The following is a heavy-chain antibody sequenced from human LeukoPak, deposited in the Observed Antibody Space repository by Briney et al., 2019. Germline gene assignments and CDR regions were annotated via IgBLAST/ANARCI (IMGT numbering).Heavy chain of an antibody. V-gene: IGHV3-30*18. CDR3: AKEYCSGGCHEDYFDY. CDR1: GFTFSDYA. CDR2: ISYDGKTT. Sequence: GGSLRLSCAASGFTFSDYAIHWVRQAPGKGLEWAAVISYDGKTTYYADSVKGRFTISRDNSKNTVYLQLNSLGVEDTAVHSCAKEYCSGGCHEDYFDYWGQGTLVTVSS. J-gene: IGHJ4*02. D-gene: IGHD2-15*01.